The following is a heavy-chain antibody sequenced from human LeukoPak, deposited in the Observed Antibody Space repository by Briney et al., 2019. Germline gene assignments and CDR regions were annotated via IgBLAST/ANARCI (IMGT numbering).Heavy chain of an antibody. CDR1: GFTFSGYA. CDR2: ISYDGSNK. J-gene: IGHJ4*02. V-gene: IGHV3-30-3*01. D-gene: IGHD5-18*01. CDR3: ARDRSLRGYSYGYYFDY. Sequence: GGSLRLSCAASGFTFSGYAMHWVRQAPGKGLEWVAVISYDGSNKYYADSVKGRFTISRDNSKNTLYLQMNSLRAEDTAVYYCARDRSLRGYSYGYYFDYWGQGTLVTVSS.